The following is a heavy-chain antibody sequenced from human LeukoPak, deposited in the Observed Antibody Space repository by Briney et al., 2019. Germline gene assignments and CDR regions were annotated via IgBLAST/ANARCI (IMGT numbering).Heavy chain of an antibody. CDR2: INPNSGGT. CDR1: GYTFTGYY. J-gene: IGHJ3*02. D-gene: IGHD3-22*01. V-gene: IGHV1-2*02. Sequence: ASVKVSCKASGYTFTGYYMHWVRQAPGQGLEWMGWINPNSGGTNYAQKFQGRVTMTRDTSISTAYMELSRLRSDDTAVYYCAGKHYDSSGSFGTDAFDIWGQGTMVTVSS. CDR3: AGKHYDSSGSFGTDAFDI.